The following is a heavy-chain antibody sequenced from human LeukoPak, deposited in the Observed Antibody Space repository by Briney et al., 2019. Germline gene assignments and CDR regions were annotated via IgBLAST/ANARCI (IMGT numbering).Heavy chain of an antibody. CDR1: GYTFTGYY. Sequence: ASVKVSCKASGYTFTGYYMHWVRQAPGQGLEWMGWINPNNGGTNYAQKFQGRVTMTRDTSISTAYMELSRLRSDDTAVYYCARDKHYYDSSGYYYDYWGQGTLVTVSS. CDR2: INPNNGGT. V-gene: IGHV1-2*02. J-gene: IGHJ4*02. D-gene: IGHD3-22*01. CDR3: ARDKHYYDSSGYYYDY.